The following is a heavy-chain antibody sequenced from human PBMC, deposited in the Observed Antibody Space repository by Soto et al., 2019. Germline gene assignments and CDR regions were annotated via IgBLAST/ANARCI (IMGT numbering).Heavy chain of an antibody. J-gene: IGHJ3*02. Sequence: SETLSLTCTVSGDSISSYYWSWIRQPPGKGLEWIGYIFHTGSANYNPSLKSRVTISVDTSKIQFSLKLSSVTAADTAVYYCARVVTSDAFDIWGQGTMVTVSS. CDR2: IFHTGSA. CDR3: ARVVTSDAFDI. V-gene: IGHV4-59*01. D-gene: IGHD2-15*01. CDR1: GDSISSYY.